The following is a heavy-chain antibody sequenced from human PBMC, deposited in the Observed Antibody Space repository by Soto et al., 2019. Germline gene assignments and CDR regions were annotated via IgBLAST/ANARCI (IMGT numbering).Heavy chain of an antibody. J-gene: IGHJ6*03. V-gene: IGHV3-33*01. CDR3: ARDSMGAYYYYYMDV. Sequence: GESLKISCAASGFTFSSYGMHWVRQAPGKGLEWVAVIWYDGSNKYYADSVKGRFTISRDNSKNTLYLQMNSLRAEDTAVYYCARDSMGAYYYYYMDVWGKGTTVTVSS. CDR2: IWYDGSNK. CDR1: GFTFSSYG. D-gene: IGHD3-10*01.